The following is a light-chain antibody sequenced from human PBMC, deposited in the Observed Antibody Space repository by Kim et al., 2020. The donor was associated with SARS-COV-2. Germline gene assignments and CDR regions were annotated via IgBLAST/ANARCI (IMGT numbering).Light chain of an antibody. CDR3: QSYDSSLSKV. CDR2: GNT. CDR1: STNTRAGYD. V-gene: IGLV1-40*01. Sequence: GKRLTISCTGSSTNTRAGYDVHRYRQLPGTAAVLVNYGNTNRPSGDPVPISGHKSGTSASLAITGLKAEDEADYYCQSYDSSLSKVFGGGTQVTVL. J-gene: IGLJ3*02.